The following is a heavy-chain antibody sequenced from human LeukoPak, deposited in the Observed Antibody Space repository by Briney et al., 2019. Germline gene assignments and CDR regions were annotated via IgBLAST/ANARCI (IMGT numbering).Heavy chain of an antibody. D-gene: IGHD3-10*01. CDR2: IDYDGSN. J-gene: IGHJ4*02. CDR3: ARDRTYGYIDN. Sequence: PSETLSLTCTVSGGYIRSYFWKWLGQPPGKGLEWIGYIDYDGSNNYNHSLRSRVTISVDTSKNQLSLELTSVTAADTAIYYCARDRTYGYIDNWGQGTRVTVSS. V-gene: IGHV4-59*01. CDR1: GGYIRSYF.